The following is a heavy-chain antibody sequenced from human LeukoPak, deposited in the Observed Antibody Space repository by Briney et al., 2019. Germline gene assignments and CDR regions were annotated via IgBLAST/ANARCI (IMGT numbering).Heavy chain of an antibody. V-gene: IGHV4-4*09. CDR3: ARRLRTSRTFDF. J-gene: IGHJ3*01. Sequence: SETLSLTCTVSGGSLSGYSWSWIRHYPGKGLEWIGYIHTSGSTDYNPSLKSRVTISVDTSKNQFSLRLRSVTAADTALYYCARRLRTSRTFDFWGQGTMVTVSS. CDR1: GGSLSGYS. D-gene: IGHD2-2*01. CDR2: IHTSGST.